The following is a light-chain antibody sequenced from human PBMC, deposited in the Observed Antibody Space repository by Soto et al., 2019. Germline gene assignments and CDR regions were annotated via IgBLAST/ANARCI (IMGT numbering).Light chain of an antibody. Sequence: QSALTQPASMSGSPGQSITISCAGTSNDVGAYNYVSWYQHHPGQAPKLMIYEVTNRPSGVSPRFSGSKSGNTASLIISGLQAEDEAHYHCVSYTSSRILTFGGGTKLTVL. CDR2: EVT. CDR1: SNDVGAYNY. J-gene: IGLJ2*01. CDR3: VSYTSSRILT. V-gene: IGLV2-14*01.